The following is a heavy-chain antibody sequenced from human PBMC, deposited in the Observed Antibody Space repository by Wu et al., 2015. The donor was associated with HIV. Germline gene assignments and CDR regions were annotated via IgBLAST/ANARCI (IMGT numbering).Heavy chain of an antibody. J-gene: IGHJ3*01. CDR3: ARAPGLSSSWYVPADAFDV. D-gene: IGHD6-13*01. V-gene: IGHV1-8*03. CDR1: GYTFTSYD. CDR2: MNPNSGNT. Sequence: QVQLEQSGAEVKKPGASVKVSCKTSGYTFTSYDINWVRQATGQGLEWMGWMNPNSGNTGYAQKFQGRVTITRNTTISTAYMDLSSLKFDDTAVYYCARAPGLSSSWYVPADAFDVWGQGTMVTVSS.